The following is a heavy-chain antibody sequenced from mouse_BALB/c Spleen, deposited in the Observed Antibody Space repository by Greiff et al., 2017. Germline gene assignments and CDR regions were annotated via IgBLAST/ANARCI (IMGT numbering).Heavy chain of an antibody. CDR3: TRSKGSDVDYAMDD. CDR2: ITPGNSDT. J-gene: IGHJ4*01. D-gene: IGHD1-1*02. Sequence: EVQLQQSGTVLARPGASVKMSCKASGYSFTSYWMHWVKQRPGQGLEWIGAITPGNSDTSYNQKFKGKAKLTAVTSASTAYMELSSLTNEDSAVYYGTRSKGSDVDYAMDDWGQGTSVTVSA. CDR1: GYSFTSYW. V-gene: IGHV1-5*01.